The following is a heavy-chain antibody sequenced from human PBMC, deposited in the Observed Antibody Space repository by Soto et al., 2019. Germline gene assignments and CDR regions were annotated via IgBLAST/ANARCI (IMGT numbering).Heavy chain of an antibody. Sequence: QVQLQQWGAGLLKPSETLSLTCAVYGGSFSGYYWSWIRQPPGKGLEWIGQINHSGSTNYNPSLKSRVTIAGDTSKNQFSLKLSSVTAADTAVYYCARTSRFDYWGQGTQVTVSS. V-gene: IGHV4-34*01. CDR1: GGSFSGYY. D-gene: IGHD6-6*01. CDR3: ARTSRFDY. J-gene: IGHJ4*02. CDR2: INHSGST.